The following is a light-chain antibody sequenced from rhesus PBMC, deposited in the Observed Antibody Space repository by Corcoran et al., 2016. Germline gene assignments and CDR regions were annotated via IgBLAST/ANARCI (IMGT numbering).Light chain of an antibody. CDR3: YQHSSGYS. CDR1: QSVSSY. J-gene: IGKJ2*01. V-gene: IGKV3-10*01. CDR2: GAS. Sequence: QVILTQSPATLSLSPGERATLSCRASQSVSSYLAWYQQKPGQAPRLLIYGASSRATGIPDRFSGSGSGTDFTLTISSLEPEDVGVYHCYQHSSGYSFGQGTKVKIK.